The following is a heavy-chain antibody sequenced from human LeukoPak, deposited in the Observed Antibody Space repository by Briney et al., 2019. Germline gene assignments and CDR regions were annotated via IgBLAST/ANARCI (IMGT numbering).Heavy chain of an antibody. Sequence: ASVKVSCKTSGYTFTTYGISWVRQAPGQGLECMGWISANNGNTNYAQKLQGRVTMTTDTSTSTAYMELRSLRSDDTAVYYCARGGDGHRWGRRFDAFDIWGQGTMVTVSS. CDR3: ARGGDGHRWGRRFDAFDI. D-gene: IGHD7-27*01. CDR2: ISANNGNT. CDR1: GYTFTTYG. J-gene: IGHJ3*02. V-gene: IGHV1-18*01.